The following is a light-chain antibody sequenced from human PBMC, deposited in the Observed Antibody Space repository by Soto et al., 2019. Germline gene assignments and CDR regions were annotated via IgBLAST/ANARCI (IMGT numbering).Light chain of an antibody. Sequence: DIQMTQSPSSLSASIGDRVTITCRASQNINSHLNWYQQKPGKAPKVLIYDASRLQSGVPLRFSGSGSGTEVTLTISSLEPEDFATYYCQQSHITTLFTFGKGTKLEIK. J-gene: IGKJ2*01. V-gene: IGKV1-39*01. CDR1: QNINSH. CDR3: QQSHITTLFT. CDR2: DAS.